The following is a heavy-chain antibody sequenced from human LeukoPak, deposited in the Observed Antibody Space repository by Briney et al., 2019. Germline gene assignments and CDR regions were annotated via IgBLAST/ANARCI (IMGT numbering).Heavy chain of an antibody. V-gene: IGHV3-11*06. J-gene: IGHJ4*02. CDR3: ARGGPRRGAYFDY. CDR2: ISTSSSHT. Sequence: GGSLRLSCAASGFTFSDYYMSWIRQAPGKGLEWVSYISTSSSHTNYANSVKGRFTISRDNAKNTLYLQMNSLRAEDTAVYYCARGGPRRGAYFDYWGQGTLVTVSS. CDR1: GFTFSDYY.